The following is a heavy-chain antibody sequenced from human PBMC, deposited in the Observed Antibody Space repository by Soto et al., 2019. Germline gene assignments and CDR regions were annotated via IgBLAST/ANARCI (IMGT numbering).Heavy chain of an antibody. CDR1: GYTFTSYG. CDR2: ISAYNGNT. V-gene: IGHV1-18*01. CDR3: ARGPSHYDFWSGYLFDY. Sequence: ASVKVSCKASGYTFTSYGISWVRQAPGQGLEWMGWISAYNGNTNYAQKLQGRVTMTTDTSTSTAYMELRSLRSDDTAVYYCARGPSHYDFWSGYLFDYWGQRTLVTVSS. J-gene: IGHJ4*02. D-gene: IGHD3-3*01.